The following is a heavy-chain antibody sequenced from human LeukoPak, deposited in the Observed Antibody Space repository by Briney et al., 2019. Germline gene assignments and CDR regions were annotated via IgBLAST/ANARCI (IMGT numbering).Heavy chain of an antibody. CDR2: IFHSGIT. CDR3: ARDRRPYGGNYYFDY. J-gene: IGHJ4*02. CDR1: GGSISSYY. V-gene: IGHV4-38-2*02. D-gene: IGHD1-26*01. Sequence: SETLSLTCTVSGGSISSYYWSWIRQPPGKGLEWIGSIFHSGITYYYPSLKSRVTISVDTSKNQFSLRLSSVTAADTAVYYCARDRRPYGGNYYFDYWGQGILVTVSS.